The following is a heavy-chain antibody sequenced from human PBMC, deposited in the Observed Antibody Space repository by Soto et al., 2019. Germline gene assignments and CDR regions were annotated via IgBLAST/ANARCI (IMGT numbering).Heavy chain of an antibody. CDR3: ARQRTTVVTQAYFDH. D-gene: IGHD4-17*01. CDR2: IYYSGRS. Sequence: SETLSLTCTVSGGSITSSSYYWGWIRQPPGRGLEWIGGIYYSGRSYYNPSLKSRVTMSVDTSKNQFSLTLNSVTAADAAVYYCARQRTTVVTQAYFDHWGQGTLVTVSS. V-gene: IGHV4-39*01. CDR1: GGSITSSSYY. J-gene: IGHJ4*02.